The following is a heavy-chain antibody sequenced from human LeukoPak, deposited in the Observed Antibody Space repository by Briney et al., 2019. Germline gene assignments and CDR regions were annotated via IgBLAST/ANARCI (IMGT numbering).Heavy chain of an antibody. CDR1: GGSISSGSYY. CDR2: SYTSGST. CDR3: ASLLNYYDSSGYSYYYYMDV. Sequence: PSETLSLSCTVSGGSISSGSYYWSWIRQPAGKGLEWIGRSYTSGSTNYNPSLKSRVTISVDTSKNQFSLKLSSVTAADTAVYYCASLLNYYDSSGYSYYYYMDVWGKGTTVTVSS. D-gene: IGHD3-22*01. J-gene: IGHJ6*03. V-gene: IGHV4-61*02.